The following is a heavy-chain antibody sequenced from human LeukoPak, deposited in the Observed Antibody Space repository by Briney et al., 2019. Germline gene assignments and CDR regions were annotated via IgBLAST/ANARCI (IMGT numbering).Heavy chain of an antibody. CDR3: ARNKYDILTGYLPFDY. CDR2: INPNSGGT. D-gene: IGHD3-9*01. J-gene: IGHJ4*02. CDR1: GYTFTGYY. Sequence: ASVKVSCKASGYTFTGYYMHWVRQAPGQGLEWMGRINPNSGGTNYAQKFQGRVTMTRDTSISTAYMELSRLRSDDTAVYYCARNKYDILTGYLPFDYWGQGTLVTVCS. V-gene: IGHV1-2*06.